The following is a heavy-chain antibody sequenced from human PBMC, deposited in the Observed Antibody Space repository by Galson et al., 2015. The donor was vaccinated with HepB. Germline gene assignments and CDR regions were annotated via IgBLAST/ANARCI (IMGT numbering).Heavy chain of an antibody. CDR2: ISAYNGNT. Sequence: SVKVSCKASGYTFTTYCISWVRQAPGQGLEWMGWISAYNGNTNYAQKLQGRVTMTTDTSTSTAYMELRSLRSDDTAVYYCARDVPDYYDSSGYAFDIWGQGTMVTVSS. CDR3: ARDVPDYYDSSGYAFDI. V-gene: IGHV1-18*04. CDR1: GYTFTTYC. D-gene: IGHD3-22*01. J-gene: IGHJ3*02.